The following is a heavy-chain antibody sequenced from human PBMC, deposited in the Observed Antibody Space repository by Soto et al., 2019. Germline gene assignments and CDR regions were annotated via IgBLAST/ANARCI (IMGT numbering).Heavy chain of an antibody. D-gene: IGHD3-10*01. Sequence: VPLLESGGGLVQPGGSLRLSCTASGFTFTHYAMSWVRRAPGKGLEWVSAISASDYSTYYADSVKGRFTISRDNAKNTLYLQINSLRAEDTAVYYCAKEEAVRGASFDSWGQGTLVTVSS. J-gene: IGHJ4*02. CDR2: ISASDYST. CDR3: AKEEAVRGASFDS. CDR1: GFTFTHYA. V-gene: IGHV3-23*01.